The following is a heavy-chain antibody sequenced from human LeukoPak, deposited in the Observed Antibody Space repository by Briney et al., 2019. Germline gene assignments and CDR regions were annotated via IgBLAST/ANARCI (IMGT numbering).Heavy chain of an antibody. Sequence: SETLSLTCAVSGGSISSSNWWSWVRQPPGKGLEWIGEIYHSGSTNYNPSLKSRVTISVDTSKKQFSLSLTSVTAADTAVYYCARVGYPTQRRVLSAVSIPTAGAFDVWGQGTLVTVSS. V-gene: IGHV4-4*02. CDR1: GGSISSSNW. J-gene: IGHJ3*01. CDR3: ARVGYPTQRRVLSAVSIPTAGAFDV. D-gene: IGHD2-21*01. CDR2: IYHSGST.